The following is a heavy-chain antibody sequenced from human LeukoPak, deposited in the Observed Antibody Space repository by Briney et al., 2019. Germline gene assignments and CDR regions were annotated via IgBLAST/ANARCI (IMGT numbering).Heavy chain of an antibody. CDR3: ARRMVDLFDY. CDR1: GGSISSGSYY. V-gene: IGHV4-30-2*02. Sequence: SQTLSLTCTVSGGSISSGSYYWSWIRQPPGKGLEWIGYIYHSGSTYYNPSLKSRVTISVDTSKNQFSLKLSSVTAADTAVYYCARRMVDLFDYWGQGTLVTVSS. D-gene: IGHD3-10*01. CDR2: IYHSGST. J-gene: IGHJ4*02.